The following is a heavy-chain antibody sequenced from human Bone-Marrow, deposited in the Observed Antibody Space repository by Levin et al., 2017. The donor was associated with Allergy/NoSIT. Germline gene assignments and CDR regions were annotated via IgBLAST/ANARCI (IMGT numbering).Heavy chain of an antibody. J-gene: IGHJ4*02. CDR2: INPDGSVK. D-gene: IGHD2-2*01. CDR3: ARDPAYAAFDY. CDR1: GFTFSDYW. V-gene: IGHV3-7*01. Sequence: GGSLRLSCAASGFTFSDYWMDWVRQAPGQGLEWVGTINPDGSVKDYVDSVKGRFIISRDNAKNSLFLQLNSLRVEDTAIYYCARDPAYAAFDYWGQGTLATVSS.